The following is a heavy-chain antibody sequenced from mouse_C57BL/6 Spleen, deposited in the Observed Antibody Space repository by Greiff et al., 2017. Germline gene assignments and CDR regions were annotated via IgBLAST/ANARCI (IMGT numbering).Heavy chain of an antibody. V-gene: IGHV7-3*01. Sequence: DVKLVESGGGLVQPGGSLSLSCAASGFTFTDYYMSWVRQPPGKALEWLGFIRNKANGYTTEYSASVKGRFTISRDNSQSILYLQMNALRAEDSATYYCARYRSGYFDYWGQGTTLTVSS. CDR3: ARYRSGYFDY. CDR1: GFTFTDYY. D-gene: IGHD3-1*01. CDR2: IRNKANGYTT. J-gene: IGHJ2*01.